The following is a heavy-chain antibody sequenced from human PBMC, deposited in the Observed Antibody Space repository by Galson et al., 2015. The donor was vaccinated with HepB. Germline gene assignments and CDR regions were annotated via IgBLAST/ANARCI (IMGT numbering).Heavy chain of an antibody. CDR2: IRSKANSYAT. Sequence: SLRLSCAASGFTFSGSAMHWVRQASGKGLEWVGRIRSKANSYATAYAASVKGRFTISRDDSKNTAYLQMNSLKTEDTAVYYCTRPESGGAIFLSAFDIWGQGTMVTVSS. V-gene: IGHV3-73*01. J-gene: IGHJ3*02. CDR1: GFTFSGSA. D-gene: IGHD3-10*01. CDR3: TRPESGGAIFLSAFDI.